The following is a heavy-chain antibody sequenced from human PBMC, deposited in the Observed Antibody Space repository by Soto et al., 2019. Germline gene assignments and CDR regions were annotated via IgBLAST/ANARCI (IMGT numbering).Heavy chain of an antibody. D-gene: IGHD6-13*01. Sequence: EALSLTCTASGGSISSSSYYWGWIRQPPGKGLEWIGSIYYSGSTYYNPSLKSRVTISVDTSKNQFSLKLSSVTAADTAVYYCARYSSSYKWFDPWGQGTLVTGLL. V-gene: IGHV4-39*01. J-gene: IGHJ5*02. CDR3: ARYSSSYKWFDP. CDR2: IYYSGST. CDR1: GGSISSSSYY.